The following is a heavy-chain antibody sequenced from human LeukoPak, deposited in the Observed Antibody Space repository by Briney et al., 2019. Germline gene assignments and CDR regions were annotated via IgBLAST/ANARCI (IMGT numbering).Heavy chain of an antibody. J-gene: IGHJ6*02. CDR2: TYYRSKWYN. D-gene: IGHD1-26*01. CDR3: ARDSLAQWELLSCYYYYGMDV. V-gene: IGHV6-1*01. CDR1: GDSVSSNSAA. Sequence: SQTLSPTCAISGDSVSSNSAAWTWIRQSPSRGLEWLGRTYYRSKWYNDYAVSVKSRITINPDTSKNQFSLQLNSVTPEDTAVYYCARDSLAQWELLSCYYYYGMDVWGQGTTVTVSS.